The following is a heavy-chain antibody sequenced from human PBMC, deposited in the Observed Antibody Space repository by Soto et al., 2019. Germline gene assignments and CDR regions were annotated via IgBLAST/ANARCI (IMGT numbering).Heavy chain of an antibody. CDR3: ARDPTRYSGYESRYYGMDV. J-gene: IGHJ6*02. CDR1: GFAFSNYS. Sequence: PGGSLRLSCVASGFAFSNYSMNWVRQAPGKGLEWVSYIRSSGSPTYYAGSVKGRFTISRDNAKKSLYLQMNSLRSEDTAVYYCARDPTRYSGYESRYYGMDVWGQGTTVTVSS. V-gene: IGHV3-48*01. D-gene: IGHD5-12*01. CDR2: IRSSGSPT.